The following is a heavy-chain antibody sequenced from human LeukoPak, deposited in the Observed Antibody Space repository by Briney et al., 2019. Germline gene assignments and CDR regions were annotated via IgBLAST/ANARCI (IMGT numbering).Heavy chain of an antibody. V-gene: IGHV1-18*01. D-gene: IGHD3-9*01. CDR1: GYTFTSYG. Sequence: ASVKVSCKASGYTFTSYGISRVRQAPGQGLEWMGWISAYNGNTNYAQKLQGRVTMTTDTSTSTAYMELRSLRSDDTAVYYCARGLDILTGYVAFDIWGQGTMVTVSS. CDR2: ISAYNGNT. CDR3: ARGLDILTGYVAFDI. J-gene: IGHJ3*02.